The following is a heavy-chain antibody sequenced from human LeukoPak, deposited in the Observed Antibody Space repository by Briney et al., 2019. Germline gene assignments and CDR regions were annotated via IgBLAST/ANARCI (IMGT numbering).Heavy chain of an antibody. Sequence: GGSLRLSCAASGYTFDVFAMHWVRGARGRGREWGASISKISGSIYYADSVKGRFTISRDNAKNSVYLQMNSLGADDTAVYYCATYSILNAREFRYWGQGTLVTVTS. V-gene: IGHV3-9*01. CDR1: GYTFDVFA. J-gene: IGHJ1*01. CDR2: ISKISGSI. D-gene: IGHD4-11*01. CDR3: ATYSILNAREFRY.